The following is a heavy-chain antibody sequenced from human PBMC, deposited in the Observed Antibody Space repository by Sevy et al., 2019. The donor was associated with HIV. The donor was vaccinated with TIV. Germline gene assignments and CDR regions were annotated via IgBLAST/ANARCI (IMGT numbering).Heavy chain of an antibody. CDR2: IYPGDSET. CDR3: ARFYDSSGHFPSDY. Sequence: GESLKISCKGSGYSFTNYWIAWVRQMPGKGLEWMGIIYPGDSETRYSPSFQGQVTISANKSISTAYLHWSSLKASDTAMYYCARFYDSSGHFPSDYWGQGTLVTVSS. D-gene: IGHD3-22*01. CDR1: GYSFTNYW. V-gene: IGHV5-51*01. J-gene: IGHJ4*02.